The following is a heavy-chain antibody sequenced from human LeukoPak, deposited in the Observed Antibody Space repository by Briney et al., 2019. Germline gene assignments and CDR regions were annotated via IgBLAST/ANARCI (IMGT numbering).Heavy chain of an antibody. J-gene: IGHJ4*02. V-gene: IGHV4-59*01. D-gene: IGHD6-13*01. CDR2: IYYSVTT. CDR3: ARGVYIAAAQYGY. CDR1: GGSISHYY. Sequence: SETLSLTCTVSGGSISHYYWSWIRQPPGKGLEWIGFIYYSVTTNYNPSLKGRVTISVDTSKNQFSLKLSSVTAADTAVYYCARGVYIAAAQYGYWGQGTLVTVSS.